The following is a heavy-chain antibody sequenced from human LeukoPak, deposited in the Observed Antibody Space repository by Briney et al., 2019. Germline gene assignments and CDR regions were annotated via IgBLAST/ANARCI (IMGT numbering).Heavy chain of an antibody. CDR2: IYYSGST. Sequence: SETLPLTCTVSGGSISSYYWSWIRQPPGKGLEWIGYIYYSGSTNYNPSLKSRVTISVDTSKNQFSLKLSSVTAADTAVYYCARGVLWSAFDIWGQGTMVTVSS. CDR3: ARGVLWSAFDI. D-gene: IGHD2-21*01. J-gene: IGHJ3*02. V-gene: IGHV4-59*01. CDR1: GGSISSYY.